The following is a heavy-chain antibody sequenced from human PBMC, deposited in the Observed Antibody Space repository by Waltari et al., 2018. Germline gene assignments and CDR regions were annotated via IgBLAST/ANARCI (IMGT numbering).Heavy chain of an antibody. CDR3: ARDCGRGLYLDS. J-gene: IGHJ4*02. V-gene: IGHV4-4*02. Sequence: KLQDSGPGLVNPSGTLSLTCVVSGDSLSSTDCWSWVRQSPGKGLEWIGQVRGDGRTNYNPSFASRVTVSLDTDNNQFSLMVTSATAADTAVYYCARDCGRGLYLDSWGPGTLVTVSP. CDR2: VRGDGRT. D-gene: IGHD2-15*01. CDR1: GDSLSSTDC.